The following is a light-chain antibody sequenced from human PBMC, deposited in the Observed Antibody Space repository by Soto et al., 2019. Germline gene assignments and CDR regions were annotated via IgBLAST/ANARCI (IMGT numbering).Light chain of an antibody. CDR1: SSNIGGGYD. CDR2: GDT. V-gene: IGLV1-40*01. Sequence: QSVLTQPPSVSGAPGQIVTISCTGSSSNIGGGYDVNWYQQFPGTAPKLLIYGDTNRPSGVPARFSASKSGSSASLAITGLQAEDEADYYCQSYDSSLRASVFGGGTKLTVL. J-gene: IGLJ2*01. CDR3: QSYDSSLRASV.